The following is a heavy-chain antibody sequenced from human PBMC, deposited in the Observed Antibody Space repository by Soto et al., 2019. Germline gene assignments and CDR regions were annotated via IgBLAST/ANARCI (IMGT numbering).Heavy chain of an antibody. V-gene: IGHV1-3*01. D-gene: IGHD1-1*01. Sequence: QVPLVQSGAEVKKPGASVKLSCKASGYMFTRYTIHWVRQVPGQRLEWMGWINAGNGQTKYSQKFQDRVTISGDTSASIVYMEMRSLRSEDTAVYYCARDGVRGEGYNLNFWGQGTLVTVSS. CDR1: GYMFTRYT. CDR3: ARDGVRGEGYNLNF. J-gene: IGHJ4*02. CDR2: INAGNGQT.